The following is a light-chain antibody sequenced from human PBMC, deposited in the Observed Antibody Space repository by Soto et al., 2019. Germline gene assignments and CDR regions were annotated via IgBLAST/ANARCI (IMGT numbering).Light chain of an antibody. V-gene: IGKV3-15*01. J-gene: IGKJ4*01. CDR3: QQYRSSPLT. CDR2: GAS. Sequence: EIVMTQSPANLSVSPGEGGTLXCRASQSVSSNLAWYHQKPGQAPRPLIYGASTMAPGIPARFSCSGSGTEFTLTISSLQSEDFAVYYCQQYRSSPLTFGGGTKVDIK. CDR1: QSVSSN.